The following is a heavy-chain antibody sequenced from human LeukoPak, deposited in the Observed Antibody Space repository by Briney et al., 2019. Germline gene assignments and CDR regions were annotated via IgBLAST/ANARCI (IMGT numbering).Heavy chain of an antibody. CDR3: ARVLFNSGYDS. CDR1: GFTITGAY. J-gene: IGHJ5*01. Sequence: ASVKVSCKASGFTITGAYMHWVRQARGQGLEWMGWINPNSGETRYEQKFQGRVTMTRDTSIDTVHMGLGSLISDDTAVYYCARVLFNSGYDSWGQGTLVTVSS. D-gene: IGHD3-9*01. V-gene: IGHV1-2*02. CDR2: INPNSGET.